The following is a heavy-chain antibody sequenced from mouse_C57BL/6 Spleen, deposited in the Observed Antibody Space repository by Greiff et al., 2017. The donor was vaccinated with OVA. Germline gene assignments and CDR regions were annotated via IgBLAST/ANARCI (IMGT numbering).Heavy chain of an antibody. D-gene: IGHD2-4*01. Sequence: LMEPGDSVKISCKASGYSFTGYFMNWVMQSHGKSLEWIGRINPYNGDTFYNQKFKGKATLTVDKSSSTAHMELRSLTSEDSAVYYCARRGAYDYGYFDYWGQGTTLTVSS. CDR3: ARRGAYDYGYFDY. V-gene: IGHV1-20*01. J-gene: IGHJ2*01. CDR1: GYSFTGYF. CDR2: INPYNGDT.